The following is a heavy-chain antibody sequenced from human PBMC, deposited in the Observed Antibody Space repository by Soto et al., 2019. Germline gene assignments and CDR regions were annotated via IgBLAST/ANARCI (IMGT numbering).Heavy chain of an antibody. D-gene: IGHD5-18*01. CDR2: IYYSGST. J-gene: IGHJ4*02. V-gene: IGHV4-31*03. CDR3: ARHRYSYGVYYFDY. CDR1: GGSISSGGYY. Sequence: SETLSLTCTVSGGSISSGGYYWSWIRQHPGKGLEWIGYIYYSGSTYYNASLESRVTISVDTSKNQFSLKLSSVTAADTAVYYCARHRYSYGVYYFDYWGQGNLVTVSS.